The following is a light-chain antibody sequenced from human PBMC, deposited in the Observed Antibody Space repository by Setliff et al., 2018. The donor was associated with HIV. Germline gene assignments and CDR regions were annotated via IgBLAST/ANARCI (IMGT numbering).Light chain of an antibody. Sequence: QSALTQPPSASGSPGQSVTISCTGTSSDVGAYNYVSWYQQHPGKVPKLMIYEVNKRPSGVPDRFSGSKSGNTASLTVSGLQAEDEADYYCSSYAGSNNLVFGGGTKVTVL. CDR2: EVN. CDR3: SSYAGSNNLV. V-gene: IGLV2-8*01. CDR1: SSDVGAYNY. J-gene: IGLJ2*01.